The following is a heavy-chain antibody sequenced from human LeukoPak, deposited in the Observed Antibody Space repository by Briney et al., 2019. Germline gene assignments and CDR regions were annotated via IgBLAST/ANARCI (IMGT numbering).Heavy chain of an antibody. CDR3: ARVTLEDTAMVSPPHFDY. J-gene: IGHJ4*02. CDR2: MNPNSGNT. D-gene: IGHD5-18*01. V-gene: IGHV1-8*01. Sequence: ASVKVSCKASGYTFTSYDINWVRQATGQGLEWMGWMNPNSGNTGYAQKFQGRVTMTRNTSISTAYMELSSLRSEDTAVYYCARVTLEDTAMVSPPHFDYWGQGTLVTVSS. CDR1: GYTFTSYD.